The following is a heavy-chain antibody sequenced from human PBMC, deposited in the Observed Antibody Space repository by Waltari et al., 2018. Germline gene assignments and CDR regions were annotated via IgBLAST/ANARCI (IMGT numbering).Heavy chain of an antibody. J-gene: IGHJ6*02. CDR3: AKDRSYYYYGMDV. V-gene: IGHV3-9*01. CDR1: GFTFDDYA. Sequence: EVQLVESGGGLVQPGRSLRLSCAASGFTFDDYAMHGVRKAPGKGLEWVSGMSWNSGSIGYADSVNGRFTISRDNAKNSLYLQMNSLRAEDTALYYCAKDRSYYYYGMDVWGQGTTVTVSS. CDR2: MSWNSGSI.